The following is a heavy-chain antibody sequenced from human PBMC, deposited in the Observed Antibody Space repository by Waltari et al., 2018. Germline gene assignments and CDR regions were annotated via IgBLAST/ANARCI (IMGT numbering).Heavy chain of an antibody. CDR1: GFPLSSYW. V-gene: IGHV3-7*01. CDR3: ARTDYDFWSGYTDY. Sequence: EVQLVESGGGLVQPGGSLRLSCAASGFPLSSYWMSWVREAPGKGLEWVANIKQDGSEKYYVDSVKGRFTISRDNAKNSLYLQMNSLRAEDTAVYYCARTDYDFWSGYTDYWGQGTLVTVSS. J-gene: IGHJ4*02. D-gene: IGHD3-3*01. CDR2: IKQDGSEK.